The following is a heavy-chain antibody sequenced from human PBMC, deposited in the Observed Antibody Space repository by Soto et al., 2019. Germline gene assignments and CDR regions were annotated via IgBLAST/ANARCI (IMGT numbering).Heavy chain of an antibody. V-gene: IGHV4-59*01. D-gene: IGHD3-22*01. CDR2: IYFRGTT. Sequence: PSETLSLTCTVSGSSISSYYWSWIRQPPGKGMELIGYIYFRGTTNYIPSLKSRVIMSADTSKNQFSLKLNSVTAADTAVYYCARMNYYDTIVYPFDYWGQGMMVHRRL. CDR1: GSSISSYY. J-gene: IGHJ4*02. CDR3: ARMNYYDTIVYPFDY.